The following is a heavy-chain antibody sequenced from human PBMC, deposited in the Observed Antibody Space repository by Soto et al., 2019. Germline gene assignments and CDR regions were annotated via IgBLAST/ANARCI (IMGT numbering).Heavy chain of an antibody. Sequence: QEQLVHSGAEVKKPGASVKVSCKTSGYTVTDYDINWVRQATGQGLEWIGWMNPNSGETGYAQKFQGRVTMTRSASLSTAYLELSRLRSEATAVYYCARVAVAARPRWYNWFDPWGQGTLVTVSS. CDR1: GYTVTDYD. D-gene: IGHD2-15*01. V-gene: IGHV1-8*01. CDR2: MNPNSGET. J-gene: IGHJ5*02. CDR3: ARVAVAARPRWYNWFDP.